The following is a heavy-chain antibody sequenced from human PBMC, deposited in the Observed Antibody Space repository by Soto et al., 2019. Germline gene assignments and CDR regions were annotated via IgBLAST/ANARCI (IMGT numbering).Heavy chain of an antibody. V-gene: IGHV1-18*01. D-gene: IGHD1-7*01. CDR3: ARGRGDNWNYYFDY. Sequence: VASVKVSCKASGYTFTRYGISWVRQAPGQGLEWMGWISGYTGDTNYAQKFQGRVSMTTDESTSTAYMELSSLTSEDTAVYYCARGRGDNWNYYFDYWGQGTLVTVSS. CDR2: ISGYTGDT. CDR1: GYTFTRYG. J-gene: IGHJ4*02.